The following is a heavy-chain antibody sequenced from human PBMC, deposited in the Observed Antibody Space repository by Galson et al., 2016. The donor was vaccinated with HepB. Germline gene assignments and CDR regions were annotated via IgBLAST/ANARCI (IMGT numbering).Heavy chain of an antibody. J-gene: IGHJ4*02. V-gene: IGHV3-30*18. CDR2: ISFDGTDK. CDR1: GFLFSDYA. Sequence: SLRLSCAASGFLFSDYAMHWPRQAPGKRLEWVAVISFDGTDKQYSDAAKGRFTISRDNSKNTLFLEMSGLKSDDAAIYFCAKDMWERLIRSVFASWGQGTAVAVSS. CDR3: AKDMWERLIRSVFAS. D-gene: IGHD1-26*01.